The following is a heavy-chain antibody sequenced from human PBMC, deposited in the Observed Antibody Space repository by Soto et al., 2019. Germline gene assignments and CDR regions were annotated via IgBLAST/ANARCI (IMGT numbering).Heavy chain of an antibody. Sequence: QVQLVQSGAEVKKPGSSVKVSCKASGGTFSSYAISWVRQAPGQGLEWMGGIIPIFGTANYAQKLQGRVTITADESTSTAYMELSSLRSEDTAVYYCXRXGGXXXAQYXMDXXXQGTTVTVSS. CDR3: XRXGGXXXAQYXMDX. CDR1: GGTFSSYA. J-gene: IGHJ6*02. V-gene: IGHV1-69*01. CDR2: IIPIFGTA.